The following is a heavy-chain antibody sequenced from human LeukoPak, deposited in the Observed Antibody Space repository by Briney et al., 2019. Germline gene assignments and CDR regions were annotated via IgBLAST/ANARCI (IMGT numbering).Heavy chain of an antibody. CDR3: ARVVWSRAFPDY. Sequence: GGSLRLSCAASGFTFSTYAMSWVRQAPGKGLEWVSVIYSGGSTYYADSVKGRFTISRDNSKNTLYLQMNSLRAEDTAVYYCARVVWSRAFPDYWGQGTLVTVSS. J-gene: IGHJ4*02. CDR1: GFTFSTYA. CDR2: IYSGGST. V-gene: IGHV3-66*01. D-gene: IGHD2-21*01.